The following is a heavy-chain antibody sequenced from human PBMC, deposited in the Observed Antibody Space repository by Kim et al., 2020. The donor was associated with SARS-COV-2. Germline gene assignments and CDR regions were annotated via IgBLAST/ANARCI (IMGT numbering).Heavy chain of an antibody. Sequence: GGSLRLSCTASGFTFGDYAMSWVRQAPGKGLEWVGFIRSKAYGGTTEYAASVKGRFTISRDDSKSIAYLQMNSLKTEDTAVYYCTRESPDYDFWSGYYSTLYYYYGMDVWGQGTTVTVSS. D-gene: IGHD3-3*01. V-gene: IGHV3-49*04. CDR2: IRSKAYGGTT. CDR1: GFTFGDYA. J-gene: IGHJ6*02. CDR3: TRESPDYDFWSGYYSTLYYYYGMDV.